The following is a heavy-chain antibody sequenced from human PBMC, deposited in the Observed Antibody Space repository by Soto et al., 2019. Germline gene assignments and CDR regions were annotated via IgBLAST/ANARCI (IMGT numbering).Heavy chain of an antibody. V-gene: IGHV4-30-4*01. CDR3: ARMPLLQGGWFAP. CDR1: GDSINTGDYY. Sequence: SETLSLTCTVSGDSINTGDYYWISLRQPPRKGLEWIGYIYYTGSTYYNPSLKSQFTISIDTSKTQFSLKVNSVTAADTAVYYCARMPLLQGGWFAPWGQGTLVSVSS. CDR2: IYYTGST. D-gene: IGHD1-26*01. J-gene: IGHJ5*02.